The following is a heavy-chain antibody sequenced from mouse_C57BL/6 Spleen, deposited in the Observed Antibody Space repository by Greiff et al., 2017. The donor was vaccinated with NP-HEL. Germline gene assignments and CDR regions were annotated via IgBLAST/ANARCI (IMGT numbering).Heavy chain of an antibody. D-gene: IGHD2-1*01. Sequence: QVQLQQPGAELVMPGASVKLSCKASGYTFTSYWMHWVKQRPGQGLEWIGEIDPSDSYTNYNQKFKGKSTLTVDKSSSTAYMQLSSLTSEDSAVYDCARGRDGNYVGAMDYWGQGTSVTVSS. V-gene: IGHV1-69*01. CDR2: IDPSDSYT. J-gene: IGHJ4*01. CDR3: ARGRDGNYVGAMDY. CDR1: GYTFTSYW.